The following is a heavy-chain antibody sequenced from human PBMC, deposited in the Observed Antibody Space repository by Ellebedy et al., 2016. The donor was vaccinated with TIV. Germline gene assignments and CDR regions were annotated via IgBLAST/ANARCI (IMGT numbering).Heavy chain of an antibody. CDR1: AGSITTYW. CDR3: ARFSFDRGGFYFGY. V-gene: IGHV4-59*01. CDR2: VSRSGGT. D-gene: IGHD3-22*01. Sequence: SETLSLTCTVSAGSITTYWWSWIRQPPGQGLEWIGHVSRSGGTTYNPSLKGRITISMDTSINQFSLKLSSVTASDTALYYCARFSFDRGGFYFGYWGQGILVTVSS. J-gene: IGHJ4*02.